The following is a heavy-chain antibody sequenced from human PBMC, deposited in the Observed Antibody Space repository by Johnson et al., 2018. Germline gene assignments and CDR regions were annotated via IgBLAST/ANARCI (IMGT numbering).Heavy chain of an antibody. Sequence: VQLVESGAEVKKPGSSVKVSCKASGGTFSSYAISWVRQAPGQGLEWMGGIIPIFGTANYAQKFQGRVTITADESTSTAYMELSSLWSEETAGYYCAGDAGDSSSWYSSQHYYDYGMDVWGQGTTVTVSS. V-gene: IGHV1-69*01. D-gene: IGHD6-13*01. CDR2: IIPIFGTA. CDR1: GGTFSSYA. CDR3: AGDAGDSSSWYSSQHYYDYGMDV. J-gene: IGHJ6*02.